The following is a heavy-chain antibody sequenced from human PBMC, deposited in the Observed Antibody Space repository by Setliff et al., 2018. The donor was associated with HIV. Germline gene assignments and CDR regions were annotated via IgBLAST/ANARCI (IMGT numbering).Heavy chain of an antibody. J-gene: IGHJ4*02. D-gene: IGHD6-6*01. Sequence: PSETLSLTCAVYGGSFSGYYWSWIRQPPGKGLEWIGEISHGGSTNYIPSLKSRVTISVDTSKNQFSLKLSSVNAADTAVYYCARVLEQVVSDYWGQGTLVTVSS. CDR1: GGSFSGYY. V-gene: IGHV4-34*01. CDR3: ARVLEQVVSDY. CDR2: ISHGGST.